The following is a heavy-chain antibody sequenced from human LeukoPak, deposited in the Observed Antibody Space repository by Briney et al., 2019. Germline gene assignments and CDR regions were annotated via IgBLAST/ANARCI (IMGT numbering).Heavy chain of an antibody. Sequence: VASVKVSCKASGYTFTSYGISWVRQAPGQGLEWMGWISAYNGNTNYAQKLQGRVTMTTDTSTSTAYMELRSLRSDDTAVYYCARDIAAAGRYLFDYWGQGTLVTVSS. V-gene: IGHV1-18*01. CDR3: ARDIAAAGRYLFDY. J-gene: IGHJ4*02. CDR2: ISAYNGNT. D-gene: IGHD6-13*01. CDR1: GYTFTSYG.